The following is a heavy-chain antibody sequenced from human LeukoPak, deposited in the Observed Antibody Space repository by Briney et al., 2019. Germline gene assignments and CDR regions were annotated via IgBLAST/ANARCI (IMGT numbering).Heavy chain of an antibody. CDR1: GGSISSYY. V-gene: IGHV4-59*08. Sequence: SETLSLTCTVSGGSISSYYWSWIRQPPGKGLEWIGYIYYSGSTNYNPSLKSRVTISVDTSKNQFSLKLSSVTAADTAVYYCMGRSSGYYYYMDVWGKGTTVTVSS. J-gene: IGHJ6*03. D-gene: IGHD3-10*01. CDR3: MGRSSGYYYYMDV. CDR2: IYYSGST.